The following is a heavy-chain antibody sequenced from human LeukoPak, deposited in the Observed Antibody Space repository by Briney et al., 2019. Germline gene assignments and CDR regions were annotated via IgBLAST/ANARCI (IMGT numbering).Heavy chain of an antibody. V-gene: IGHV1-3*01. Sequence: ASVKVSCKASGYTFTSYAMHWVRQAPGQRLEWMGWINAGNGNTKYSQKFQGRVTMTRDTSTSTVYMELSSLRSEDTAVYYCARNSGPDAFDIWGQGTMVTVSS. CDR1: GYTFTSYA. J-gene: IGHJ3*02. CDR3: ARNSGPDAFDI. D-gene: IGHD6-19*01. CDR2: INAGNGNT.